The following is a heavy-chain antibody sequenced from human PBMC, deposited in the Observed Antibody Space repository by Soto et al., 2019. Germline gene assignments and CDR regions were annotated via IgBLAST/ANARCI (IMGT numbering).Heavy chain of an antibody. J-gene: IGHJ6*02. CDR2: IYYSGST. CDR3: ARDASFGELYWPGVLAGKNYYYYYGMDV. V-gene: IGHV4-31*03. CDR1: GGSISSGGYY. D-gene: IGHD3-10*01. Sequence: QVQLQESGPGLVKPSQTLSLTCTVSGGSISSGGYYWSWIRQHPGKGLEWIGYIYYSGSTYYNPSLKSRVTISVDTSKNQFSLKLSSVTAADTAVYYCARDASFGELYWPGVLAGKNYYYYYGMDVWGQGTTVTVSS.